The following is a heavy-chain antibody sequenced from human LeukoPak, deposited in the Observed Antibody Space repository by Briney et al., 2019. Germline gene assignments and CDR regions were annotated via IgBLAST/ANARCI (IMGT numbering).Heavy chain of an antibody. D-gene: IGHD3-22*01. V-gene: IGHV3-23*01. CDR3: ARDGHYDSSGYYDY. Sequence: GGSLRLSCAASGFTFSSYAMSWVRQAPGKGLEWVSAISGSGGSTYYADSVKGRFTISRDNAKNSLYLQMNSLRAEDTAVYYCARDGHYDSSGYYDYWGQGTLVTVSS. J-gene: IGHJ4*02. CDR1: GFTFSSYA. CDR2: ISGSGGST.